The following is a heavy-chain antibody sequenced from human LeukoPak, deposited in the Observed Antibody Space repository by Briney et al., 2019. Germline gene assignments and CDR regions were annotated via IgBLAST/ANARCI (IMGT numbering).Heavy chain of an antibody. D-gene: IGHD4-17*01. CDR3: ARLDYEGNYFDY. J-gene: IGHJ4*02. V-gene: IGHV1-2*02. CDR1: GYTFTGYY. Sequence: ASVKVSCKASGYTFTGYYMHWVRQAPGQGLGWMGWINPNSGGTNYAQKFQGRVTMTRDTSISTAYMELSRLRSDDTAVYYCARLDYEGNYFDYWGQGTLVTVSS. CDR2: INPNSGGT.